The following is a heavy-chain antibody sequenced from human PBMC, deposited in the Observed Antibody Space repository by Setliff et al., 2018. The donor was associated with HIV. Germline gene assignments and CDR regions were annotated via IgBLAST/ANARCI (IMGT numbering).Heavy chain of an antibody. CDR2: IYRTGST. CDR3: ATTTIFEVPRYYYYYMDV. V-gene: IGHV4-59*08. D-gene: IGHD3-3*01. Sequence: LSLTCTVSGGSISSYYWSWIRQPPGKGLEWIGYIYRTGSTKYNPSLKSRVTISVDTSKNQFSLKLSSVTAADTAVYYCATTTIFEVPRYYYYYMDVWCKGTTVTVSS. CDR1: GGSISSYY. J-gene: IGHJ6*03.